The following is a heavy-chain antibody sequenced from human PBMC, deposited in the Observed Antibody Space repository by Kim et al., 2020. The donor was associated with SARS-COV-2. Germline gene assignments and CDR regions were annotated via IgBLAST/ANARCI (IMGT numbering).Heavy chain of an antibody. CDR2: ISGSGGGT. V-gene: IGHV3-23*01. CDR3: AKEIYGGATTG. CDR1: GFTLSSYA. D-gene: IGHD1-26*01. Sequence: GGSLRLSCAASGFTLSSYAMSWVRQAPGKGLEWISFISGSGGGTYYADSVRGRFSISRDNSKNRLYLQMNSLRAEDTAVYYCAKEIYGGATTGWGQGSLVTVSS. J-gene: IGHJ4*02.